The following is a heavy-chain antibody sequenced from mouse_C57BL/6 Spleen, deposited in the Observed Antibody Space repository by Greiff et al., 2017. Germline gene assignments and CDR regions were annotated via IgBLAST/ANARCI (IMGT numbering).Heavy chain of an antibody. V-gene: IGHV5-16*01. D-gene: IGHD4-1*01. CDR2: INYDGSST. CDR3: ARENWDEGAMDY. CDR1: GFTFSDYY. Sequence: EVKLVESEGGLVQPGSSMKLSCTASGFTFSDYYMAWVRQVPEKGLEWVANINYDGSSTYYLDSLKSRFIISRDNAKNILYLQMSSLKSEDTATYYCARENWDEGAMDYWGKGTSVTVSS. J-gene: IGHJ4*01.